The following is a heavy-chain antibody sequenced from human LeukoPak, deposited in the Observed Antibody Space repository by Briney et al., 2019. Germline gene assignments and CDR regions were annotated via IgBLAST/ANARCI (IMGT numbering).Heavy chain of an antibody. V-gene: IGHV3-48*03. Sequence: GGSLRLSCAASGFSFSVYEMYWVHPAPGEGLEWISYISSSGATRYYADSVKGRFTISRDNAYNSLFLQMNSLRAEDTADYYCAPLTVAGTFDYWGQGTPVTVSP. CDR2: ISSSGATR. CDR1: GFSFSVYE. D-gene: IGHD6-19*01. CDR3: APLTVAGTFDY. J-gene: IGHJ4*02.